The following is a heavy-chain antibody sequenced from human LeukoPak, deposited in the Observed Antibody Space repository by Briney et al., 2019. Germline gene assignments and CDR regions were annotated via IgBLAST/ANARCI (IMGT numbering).Heavy chain of an antibody. J-gene: IGHJ4*02. V-gene: IGHV3-30*02. Sequence: GGSLRLSCVVSGFTFSSYGMHWVRQAPGKGLEWVAFIRCDGSNKYYADSVKGRFTISRDNSKNTLYLQMNSLRAEDTAVYYCAKEKISYSSSSGQGYWGQGTLVTVSS. CDR1: GFTFSSYG. CDR3: AKEKISYSSSSGQGY. D-gene: IGHD6-6*01. CDR2: IRCDGSNK.